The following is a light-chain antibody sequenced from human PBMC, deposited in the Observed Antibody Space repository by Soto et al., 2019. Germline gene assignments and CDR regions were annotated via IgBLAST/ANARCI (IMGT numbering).Light chain of an antibody. CDR3: YSYTTSSTWV. CDR1: SSDVGGYNY. CDR2: EVS. Sequence: QSVLTQPASVSGSPGQSIAISCTGTSSDVGGYNYVSWYQQHPGKAPKLMIYEVSNRPSGVSNRFSGSKSDNTASLTISGLQAEDEAYYYCYSYTTSSTWVFGGGTKLTVL. J-gene: IGLJ3*02. V-gene: IGLV2-14*01.